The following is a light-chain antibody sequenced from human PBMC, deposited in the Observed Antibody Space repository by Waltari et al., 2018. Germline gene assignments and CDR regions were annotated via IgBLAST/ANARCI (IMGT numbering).Light chain of an antibody. J-gene: IGKJ4*01. CDR3: QQYNNWPPLT. Sequence: EVVMTQSPATLSLSPGETATLSCRASRSVNHNLAWYQQQRGRAPRLLIYGASTRASGIPVRFSGLGSGTEFTLTISSLLPEDFAVYYCQQYNNWPPLTFGEGTIVEMK. CDR2: GAS. V-gene: IGKV3-15*01. CDR1: RSVNHN.